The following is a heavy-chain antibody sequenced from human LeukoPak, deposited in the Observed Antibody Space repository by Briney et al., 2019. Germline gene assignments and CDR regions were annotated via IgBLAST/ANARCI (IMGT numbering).Heavy chain of an antibody. CDR1: GFTFSSYG. V-gene: IGHV3-48*01. D-gene: IGHD6-13*01. Sequence: PGGSLRLSCAASGFTFSSYGMTWVRQAPGKGLEWVSYISSSSSTIYYADSVKGRFTISRENAKNSLYLQMNSLRAGDTAVYYCARAAYSSTWYSRYFDLWGRGTLVTVSS. J-gene: IGHJ2*01. CDR3: ARAAYSSTWYSRYFDL. CDR2: ISSSSSTI.